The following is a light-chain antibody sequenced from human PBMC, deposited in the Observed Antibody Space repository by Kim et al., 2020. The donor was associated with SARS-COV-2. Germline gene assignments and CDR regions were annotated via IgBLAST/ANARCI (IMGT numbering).Light chain of an antibody. J-gene: IGKJ2*01. Sequence: SASVGDRVTITGRTSQGISNYLNWYQQKPGKAPQFLIYAASTLRSGVPSRFSGSGSGTDFTLTISSLQPEDFATYYCQQSYSIPYTFGQGTKLEI. CDR2: AAS. CDR1: QGISNY. V-gene: IGKV1-39*01. CDR3: QQSYSIPYT.